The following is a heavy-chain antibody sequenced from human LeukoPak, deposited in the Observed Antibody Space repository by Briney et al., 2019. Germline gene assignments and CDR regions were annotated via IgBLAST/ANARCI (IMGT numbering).Heavy chain of an antibody. Sequence: SETLSLTCTVSGGSISSYYWSWIRQPAGKGLEWIGRIYTSGSTNYNPSLKSRVTMSVDTSKTQFSLKLTSVTAADTAVYYCARDQESEQLVTVDYYYYMDVWGKGTTVTVSS. J-gene: IGHJ6*03. CDR2: IYTSGST. CDR3: ARDQESEQLVTVDYYYYMDV. D-gene: IGHD6-6*01. V-gene: IGHV4-4*07. CDR1: GGSISSYY.